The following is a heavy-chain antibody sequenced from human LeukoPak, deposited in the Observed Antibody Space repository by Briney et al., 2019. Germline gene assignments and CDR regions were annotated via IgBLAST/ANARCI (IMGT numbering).Heavy chain of an antibody. CDR2: ISVYNGNT. J-gene: IGHJ5*02. CDR1: GGTFSSYA. D-gene: IGHD4-11*01. V-gene: IGHV1-18*01. Sequence: ASVKVSCKASGGTFSSYAISWVRQAPGQGLEWMGWISVYNGNTNYAQRFQDRVTMTTDTSTSTAYMELRSLRSDDTAVYYCARLYSNYGYNWFDPWGQGTLVTVSS. CDR3: ARLYSNYGYNWFDP.